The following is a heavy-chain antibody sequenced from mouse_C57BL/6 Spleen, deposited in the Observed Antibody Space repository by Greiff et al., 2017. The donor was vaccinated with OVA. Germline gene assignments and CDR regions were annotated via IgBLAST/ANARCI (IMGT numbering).Heavy chain of an antibody. CDR3: ARTLNLFAY. Sequence: QVQLKQPGAELVMPGASVKLSCKASGYTFTSYWMPWVKQRPGQGLEWIGEIDPSDSYTNYNQKFKGKSTLTVDKSSSTAYMQLSSLTSEDSAVYYCARTLNLFAYWGQGTLVTVSA. J-gene: IGHJ3*01. D-gene: IGHD1-3*01. CDR2: IDPSDSYT. V-gene: IGHV1-69*01. CDR1: GYTFTSYW.